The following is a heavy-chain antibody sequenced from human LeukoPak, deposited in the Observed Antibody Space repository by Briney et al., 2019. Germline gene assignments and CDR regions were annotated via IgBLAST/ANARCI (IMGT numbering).Heavy chain of an antibody. CDR1: GFTFSSYG. CDR2: IWYDGSNK. V-gene: IGHV3-33*01. D-gene: IGHD1-26*01. Sequence: GGSLRLPCAASGFTFSSYGMHWVRQAPGKGLEWVAVIWYDGSNKYYADSVKGRFTISRDNSKNTLYLQMNSLRAEDTAVYYCARGGGSYSFDYWGQGTLVTVSS. J-gene: IGHJ4*02. CDR3: ARGGGSYSFDY.